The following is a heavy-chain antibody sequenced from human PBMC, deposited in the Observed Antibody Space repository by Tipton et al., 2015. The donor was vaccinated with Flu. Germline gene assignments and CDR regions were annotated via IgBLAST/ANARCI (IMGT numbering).Heavy chain of an antibody. D-gene: IGHD1-26*01. CDR2: ISGNSGSI. CDR1: GFSFDDYA. V-gene: IGHV3-9*01. Sequence: SLRLSCAASGFSFDDYAMHWARQAPGKGLEWVSGISGNSGSIGYADSVKGRFTISRDNAKKSLYLQMNSLRAEDTALYYCAKERRGRSGSSGGRCGMDVWGQGTTVTVSS. CDR3: AKERRGRSGSSGGRCGMDV. J-gene: IGHJ6*02.